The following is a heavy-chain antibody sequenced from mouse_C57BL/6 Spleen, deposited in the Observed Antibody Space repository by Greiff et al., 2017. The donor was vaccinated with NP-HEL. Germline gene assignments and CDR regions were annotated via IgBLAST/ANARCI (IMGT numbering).Heavy chain of an antibody. D-gene: IGHD1-1*01. Sequence: VQLQQSGAELVRPGTSVKMSCKASGYTFTNYWIGWAKQRPGHGLEWIGDIYPGGGYTNYNEKFKGKATLTADKSSSTAYMQFSSLTSEDCAIYYCARYYYGSSTMDYWGQGTSVTVSS. CDR2: IYPGGGYT. J-gene: IGHJ4*01. V-gene: IGHV1-63*01. CDR1: GYTFTNYW. CDR3: ARYYYGSSTMDY.